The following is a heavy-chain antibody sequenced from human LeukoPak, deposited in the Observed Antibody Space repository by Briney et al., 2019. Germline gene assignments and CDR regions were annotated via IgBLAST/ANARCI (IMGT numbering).Heavy chain of an antibody. CDR2: LSRGGGST. CDR3: AKEQRIRHCSEGVCMEGYYFDY. Sequence: GGSLRLPCTGSGFNFNMFAMNWVRQAPGQGLEWVSGLSRGGGSTNYAESVKGRFTISRDKSKNTVFLQLNSLRPEDTAVYYCAKEQRIRHCSEGVCMEGYYFDYWGQGTLVTVSS. CDR1: GFNFNMFA. J-gene: IGHJ4*02. D-gene: IGHD2-8*01. V-gene: IGHV3-23*01.